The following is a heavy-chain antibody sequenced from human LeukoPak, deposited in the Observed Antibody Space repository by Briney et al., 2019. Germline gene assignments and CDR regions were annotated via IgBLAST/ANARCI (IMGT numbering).Heavy chain of an antibody. CDR1: GYTFTRYY. D-gene: IGHD6-13*01. V-gene: IGHV1-18*04. Sequence: ASVKVSCKASGYTFTRYYMHWVRQAPGQGLEWMGWISAYNGDTKYAQNLQGRVTLTTYTSTTTVYMELSSLRSEDTAVYYCARAWTHSEQQLVPPDWFDPWGQGTLVTVSS. CDR2: ISAYNGDT. J-gene: IGHJ5*02. CDR3: ARAWTHSEQQLVPPDWFDP.